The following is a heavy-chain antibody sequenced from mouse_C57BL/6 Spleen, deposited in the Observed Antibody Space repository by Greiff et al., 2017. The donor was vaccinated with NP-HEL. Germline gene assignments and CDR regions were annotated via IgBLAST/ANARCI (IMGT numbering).Heavy chain of an antibody. D-gene: IGHD4-1*01. V-gene: IGHV1-81*01. CDR1: GYTFTSYG. CDR3: ARLGRSWFAY. CDR2: IYPRSGNT. Sequence: VKVVESGAELARPGASVKLSCKASGYTFTSYGISWVKQRTGQGLEWIGEIYPRSGNTYYNEKFKGKATLTADKSSSTAYMELRSLTSEDSAVYFCARLGRSWFAYWGQGTLVTVSA. J-gene: IGHJ3*01.